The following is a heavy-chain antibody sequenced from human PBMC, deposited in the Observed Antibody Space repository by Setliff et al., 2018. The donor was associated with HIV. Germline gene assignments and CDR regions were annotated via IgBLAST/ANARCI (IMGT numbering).Heavy chain of an antibody. V-gene: IGHV3-7*01. J-gene: IGHJ6*02. CDR2: IKEDGNEE. CDR1: GFTFSNFW. D-gene: IGHD6-19*01. Sequence: SLRLSCAASGFTFSNFWLHWVRQAPGKGLEWVANIKEDGNEEYYVDAVKGRFTISRDNAKNSLYLQMNSLRAEDTALYYCARGTVAGHYYYYGMDVWGQGTTVTVSS. CDR3: ARGTVAGHYYYYGMDV.